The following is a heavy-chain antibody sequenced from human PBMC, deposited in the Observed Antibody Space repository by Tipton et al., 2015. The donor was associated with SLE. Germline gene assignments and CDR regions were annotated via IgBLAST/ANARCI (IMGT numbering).Heavy chain of an antibody. J-gene: IGHJ1*01. CDR1: GGSFSGYY. CDR3: ARAYCTSTSCQRAEYFQH. D-gene: IGHD2-2*01. V-gene: IGHV4-34*01. CDR2: IHHSGST. Sequence: LRLSCAVYGGSFSGYYWSWIRQSPGKGLEWIGEIHHSGSTIYNPSLKSRVTISVDTSKSQFSLKLSSVTAADTAVYYCARAYCTSTSCQRAEYFQHWGQGTLVTVYS.